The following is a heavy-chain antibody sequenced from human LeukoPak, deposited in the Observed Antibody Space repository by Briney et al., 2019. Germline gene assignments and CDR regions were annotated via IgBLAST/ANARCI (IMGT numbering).Heavy chain of an antibody. V-gene: IGHV3-7*01. D-gene: IGHD3-3*01. J-gene: IGHJ4*02. CDR1: GFTFSSYW. CDR2: IKQDGSEK. CDR3: ARDMGPYDFWSGYPRLGFDY. Sequence: GGSLRLSCAASGFTFSSYWMSWVRQAPGKGLEWVANIKQDGSEKYYVDSVKGRFTISRDNAKNSLYLQMNSLRAEDTAVYYCARDMGPYDFWSGYPRLGFDYWGQGTLVTVSS.